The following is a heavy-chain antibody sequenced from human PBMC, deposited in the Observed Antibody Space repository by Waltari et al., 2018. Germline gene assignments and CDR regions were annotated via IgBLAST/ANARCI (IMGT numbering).Heavy chain of an antibody. Sequence: QVQLQESGPGLVKPSETLSLTCTVSGGSINTFYWNWIRQPPGKGLEWIGNIYYSGSTNYSPSRKSRVTISVDTSKNQCSLNLSSVTAADTAVYYCARGGSGSRANFDCWGQGTLVTVSS. V-gene: IGHV4-59*01. CDR3: ARGGSGSRANFDC. CDR2: IYYSGST. D-gene: IGHD3-10*01. J-gene: IGHJ4*02. CDR1: GGSINTFY.